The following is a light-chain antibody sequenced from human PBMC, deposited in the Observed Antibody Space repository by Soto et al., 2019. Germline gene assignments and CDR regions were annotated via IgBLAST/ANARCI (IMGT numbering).Light chain of an antibody. CDR3: QQYDTSPRT. CDR1: QNLSSGY. Sequence: EIVLTQSPVTLSLSPGERATLSCRASQNLSSGYLAWYQQKPGQAPRILIYAASSRATGIPDRFSGSGSGTDFTLTISRLEPEDFAVYYCQQYDTSPRTFGQGTKVDIK. CDR2: AAS. J-gene: IGKJ1*01. V-gene: IGKV3-20*01.